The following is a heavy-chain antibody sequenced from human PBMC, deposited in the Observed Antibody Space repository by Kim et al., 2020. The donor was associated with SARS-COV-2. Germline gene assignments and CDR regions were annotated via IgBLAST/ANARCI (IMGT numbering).Heavy chain of an antibody. J-gene: IGHJ4*01. V-gene: IGHV3-73*01. Sequence: GGSLRLSCAASGFTFSGSAMHWVRQASGKGLEWVGRIRSKANSYATAYAASVKGRFTITRDDSKNTAYLLMNSLKTEDTAVYYCTHTRSFGATIVDYWGHGTLVAVSS. D-gene: IGHD1-26*01. CDR1: GFTFSGSA. CDR3: THTRSFGATIVDY. CDR2: IRSKANSYAT.